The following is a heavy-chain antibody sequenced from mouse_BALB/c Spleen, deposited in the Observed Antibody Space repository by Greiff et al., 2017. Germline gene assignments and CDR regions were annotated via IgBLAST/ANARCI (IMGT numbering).Heavy chain of an antibody. CDR3: AREGLHAMDY. V-gene: IGHV5-17*02. CDR1: GFTFSSFG. CDR2: ISSGSSTI. D-gene: IGHD3-1*01. J-gene: IGHJ4*01. Sequence: EVQRVESGGGLVQPGGSRKLSCAASGFTFSSFGMHWVRQAPEKGLEWVAYISSGSSTIYYADTVKGRFTISRDNPKNTLFLQMTSLRSEDTAMYYCAREGLHAMDYWGQGTSVTVSS.